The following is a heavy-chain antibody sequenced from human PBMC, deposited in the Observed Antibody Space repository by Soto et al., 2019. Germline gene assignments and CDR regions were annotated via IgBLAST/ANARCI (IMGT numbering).Heavy chain of an antibody. Sequence: GASVKVSCKASGGTFSSYAISWVRQAPGQGLEWMGGIIPIFGTANYTQKFQGRVTITADESTSTAYMELSSLRSEDTAVYYCARATGXRIYCSSTSCPPNWFDPWGQGTLVTVSS. CDR1: GGTFSSYA. V-gene: IGHV1-69*13. CDR2: IIPIFGTA. CDR3: ARATGXRIYCSSTSCPPNWFDP. J-gene: IGHJ5*02. D-gene: IGHD2-2*01.